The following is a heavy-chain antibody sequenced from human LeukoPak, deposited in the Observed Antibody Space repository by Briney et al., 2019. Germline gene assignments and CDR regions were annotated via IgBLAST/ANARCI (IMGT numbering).Heavy chain of an antibody. CDR3: ARREDSSSSTSDYYMDV. CDR1: GGTLSSYA. V-gene: IGHV1-18*01. CDR2: ISAYNGNT. J-gene: IGHJ6*03. D-gene: IGHD6-6*01. Sequence: ASVKVSCKASGGTLSSYAISWVRQAPGQGLEWMGWISAYNGNTNYAQKLQGRVTMTTDTSTSTAYMELRSLRSDDTAVYYCARREDSSSSTSDYYMDVWGKGTTVTVSS.